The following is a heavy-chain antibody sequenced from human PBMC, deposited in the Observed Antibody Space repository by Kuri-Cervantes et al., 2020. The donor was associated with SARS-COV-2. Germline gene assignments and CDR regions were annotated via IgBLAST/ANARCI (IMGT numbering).Heavy chain of an antibody. D-gene: IGHD6-13*01. Sequence: ASVKVSCKASGYTFTSYYMHWVRQAPGQGLEWMGIINPSGGSTSYAQKFQGRVTMTRDTSTSTAYMELRNLRSDDTALYYCSAAGYSNTWSRDIDYWGQGTLVTVSS. CDR1: GYTFTSYY. CDR3: SAAGYSNTWSRDIDY. J-gene: IGHJ4*02. V-gene: IGHV1-46*01. CDR2: INPSGGST.